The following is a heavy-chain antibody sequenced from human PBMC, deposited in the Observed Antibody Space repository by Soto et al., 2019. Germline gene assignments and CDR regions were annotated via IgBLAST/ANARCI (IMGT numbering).Heavy chain of an antibody. CDR2: IRGSGAST. J-gene: IGHJ4*02. CDR3: AKDRNHLPMSLFDY. CDR1: GFTFSSYV. Sequence: EVPLLESGGGLVQPGGSLRLSCVASGFTFSSYVMNWVRQAPGQGLEWVSAIRGSGASTFYPDSVKGRFSISRDNSKNMVYLQMDSLRAEDTAVYYCAKDRNHLPMSLFDYWGQGALVSVSS. V-gene: IGHV3-23*01. D-gene: IGHD3-10*02.